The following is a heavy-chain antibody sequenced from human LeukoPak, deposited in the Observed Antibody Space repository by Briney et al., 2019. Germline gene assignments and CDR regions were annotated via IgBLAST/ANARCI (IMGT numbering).Heavy chain of an antibody. CDR1: GFTFDDYA. V-gene: IGHV3-21*01. Sequence: KPGRSLRLSCAASGFTFDDYAMHWVRQAPGKGLEWVSSISGGSVYIFYADSVKGRFTISRDNAKNSLYLQMNSLRAEDTAVYYCARGLPEQQIQSVGHWGQGTLVTVSS. CDR2: ISGGSVYI. D-gene: IGHD1-14*01. J-gene: IGHJ5*02. CDR3: ARGLPEQQIQSVGH.